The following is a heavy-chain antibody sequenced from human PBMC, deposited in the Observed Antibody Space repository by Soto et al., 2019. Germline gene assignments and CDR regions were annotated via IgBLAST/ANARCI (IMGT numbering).Heavy chain of an antibody. V-gene: IGHV3-49*04. CDR3: TRVSILYYYDSSGYYYLGYRYYYYYGMDV. Sequence: GGSLRLSCTASGFTFGDYAMSWVRQAPGKGLEWVGFIRSKAYGGTTEYAASVKGRFTISRDDSKSIAYLQMNSLKTEDTAVYYCTRVSILYYYDSSGYYYLGYRYYYYYGMDVWGQGTTVTV. D-gene: IGHD3-22*01. J-gene: IGHJ6*02. CDR1: GFTFGDYA. CDR2: IRSKAYGGTT.